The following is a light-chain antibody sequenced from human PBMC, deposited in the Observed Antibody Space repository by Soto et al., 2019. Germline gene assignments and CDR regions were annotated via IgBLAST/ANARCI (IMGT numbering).Light chain of an antibody. CDR1: QSLTNSF. J-gene: IGKJ5*01. V-gene: IGKV3-20*01. Sequence: EFVLTQSPGTLSLSPGERATLSCRASQSLTNSFIAWYQQKPGQAPRLLIYDTSSRASGIPDRFSGSGSGTDFTLTISRLETEDFAVFYCQQYGTSEIIFGQGKRLEIK. CDR3: QQYGTSEII. CDR2: DTS.